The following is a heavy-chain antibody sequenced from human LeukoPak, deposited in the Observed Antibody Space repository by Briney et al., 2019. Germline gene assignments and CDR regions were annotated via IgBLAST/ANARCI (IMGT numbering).Heavy chain of an antibody. D-gene: IGHD3-3*01. CDR3: ASRADYDFWSGLSY. Sequence: GASVTVSCKASGYTFTSYDINWVRQATGQGLEWMGWMNPGSGNTGLAQKFQGRVTMTSNTSTSTAYMELSSLRSEDTAVYYCASRADYDFWSGLSYWGQGTLVTVSS. CDR1: GYTFTSYD. J-gene: IGHJ4*02. CDR2: MNPGSGNT. V-gene: IGHV1-8*01.